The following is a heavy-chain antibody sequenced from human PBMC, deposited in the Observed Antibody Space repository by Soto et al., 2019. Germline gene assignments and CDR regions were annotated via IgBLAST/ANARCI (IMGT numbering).Heavy chain of an antibody. V-gene: IGHV4-28*01. CDR1: GYSIGSYNW. CDR2: IYYTGST. Sequence: KTSETLSLTCTVPGYSIGSYNWWGWIRQPPGKGLEWIGYIYYTGSTYYNLSLKSRVTLSVDTAKDQFSMTLGSVTAADTAVYYCARNSGLKTGRLDYWGPGILVTSPQ. J-gene: IGHJ4*02. CDR3: ARNSGLKTGRLDY. D-gene: IGHD3-10*01.